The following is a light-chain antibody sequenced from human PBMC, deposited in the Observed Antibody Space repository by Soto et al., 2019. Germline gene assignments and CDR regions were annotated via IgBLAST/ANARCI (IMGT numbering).Light chain of an antibody. CDR3: QQSYSTPIT. J-gene: IGKJ5*01. CDR2: AAS. CDR1: QSISSY. Sequence: DIQMTQSPSSLSASVGDRVTITCRASQSISSYLNWYQQKPGKAPKLLIYAASSRQSGVPSRFSGSGSGTDFTLTISSLQPEDFATYYCQQSYSTPITFGQGTRLEIK. V-gene: IGKV1-39*01.